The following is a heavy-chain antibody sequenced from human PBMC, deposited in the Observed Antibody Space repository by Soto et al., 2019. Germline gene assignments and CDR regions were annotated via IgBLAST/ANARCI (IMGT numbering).Heavy chain of an antibody. CDR1: GGSFRNYY. Sequence: SETLSLTCGVYGGSFRNYYWIWVRQPPGQGLEWIGEIYHTGTTNYNPSLKSRVTISLDNFKNQFSLKLSSVTAADTAVYFCASLGYCSGADCHGNGWGQGILVTVSS. CDR2: IYHTGTT. V-gene: IGHV4-34*01. CDR3: ASLGYCSGADCHGNG. D-gene: IGHD2-8*02. J-gene: IGHJ4*01.